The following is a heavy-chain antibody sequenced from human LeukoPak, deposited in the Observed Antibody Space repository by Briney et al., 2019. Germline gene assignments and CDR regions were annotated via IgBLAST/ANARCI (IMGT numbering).Heavy chain of an antibody. CDR1: GFTFSNYW. CDR2: IHSGGNT. D-gene: IGHD2-15*01. Sequence: GGSLRLSCAASGFTFSNYWMAWVRQAPGKGLEWVSVIHSGGNTYYADSVKGRFTISRDNSKNTLYLKMNSLRAEDTAVYYCTRDLNSGGSCWGKGTLVTVSS. V-gene: IGHV3-53*01. CDR3: TRDLNSGGSC. J-gene: IGHJ4*02.